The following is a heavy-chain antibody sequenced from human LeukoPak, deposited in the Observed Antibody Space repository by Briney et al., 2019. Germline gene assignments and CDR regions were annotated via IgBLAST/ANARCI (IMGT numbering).Heavy chain of an antibody. CDR3: ARDLRLTMIVVVKAFDI. CDR2: MNPNSGNT. V-gene: IGHV1-8*01. Sequence: ASVKVSCKASGYTFTSYDINWVRQATGQGLEWMGWMNPNSGNTGYAQKFQGRVTMTRNTSISTAYMELRSLRSDDTAVYYCARDLRLTMIVVVKAFDIWGQGTMVTVSS. CDR1: GYTFTSYD. J-gene: IGHJ3*02. D-gene: IGHD3-22*01.